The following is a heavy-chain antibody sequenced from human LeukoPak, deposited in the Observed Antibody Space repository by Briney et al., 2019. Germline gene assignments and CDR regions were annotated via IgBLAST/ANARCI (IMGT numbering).Heavy chain of an antibody. CDR2: ICGSGAKT. J-gene: IGHJ4*02. V-gene: IGHV3-23*01. CDR1: GFTFSNYA. Sequence: GGSLRLSCPASGFTFSNYAMNWVRQAPGKGLEWVSTICGSGAKTYYADSVKGRFTISRDNSKNTLYLQMNSLRAGDTAAYYCAKDRDWNYDWLPDFDYWGQGTLVTVSS. D-gene: IGHD1-7*01. CDR3: AKDRDWNYDWLPDFDY.